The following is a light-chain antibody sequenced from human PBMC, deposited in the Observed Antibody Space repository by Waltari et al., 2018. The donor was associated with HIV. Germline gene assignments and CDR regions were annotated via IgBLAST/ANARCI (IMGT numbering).Light chain of an antibody. CDR1: VLPNHS. J-gene: IGLJ1*01. V-gene: IGLV3-25*03. Sequence: SYELTQPPSVSVSPGQTARIPCSGDVLPNHSTFRYQQKSGQAPVLVVYKASERPAGIPERFSGSSSGTTVTLFIDGVQAEDEADYYCQAADSSGSNFVFGTGTKVTVL. CDR2: KAS. CDR3: QAADSSGSNFV.